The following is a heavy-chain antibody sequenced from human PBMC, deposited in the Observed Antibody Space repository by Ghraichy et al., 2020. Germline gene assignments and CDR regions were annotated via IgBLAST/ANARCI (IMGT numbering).Heavy chain of an antibody. Sequence: GGSLRLSCAASGFTFSDYYMSWIRQAPGKGLEWVSYISSSGSTIYYADSVKGRFIISRDNAKNSLYLQMNSLRAEDTAVYYCARDKYYDFWSGYSYYYYGMDVWGQGTTVTVSS. D-gene: IGHD3-3*01. V-gene: IGHV3-11*01. J-gene: IGHJ6*02. CDR3: ARDKYYDFWSGYSYYYYGMDV. CDR2: ISSSGSTI. CDR1: GFTFSDYY.